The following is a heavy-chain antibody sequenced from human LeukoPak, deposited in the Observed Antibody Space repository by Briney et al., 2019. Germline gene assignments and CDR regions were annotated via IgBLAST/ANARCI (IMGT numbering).Heavy chain of an antibody. CDR2: INQDGNKK. J-gene: IGHJ4*02. CDR1: GFTISTYW. Sequence: GGSLRLSCTASGFTISTYWMSWVRQAPGKGLEWVANINQDGNKKYYVDSVKGRFTISRDNVKNSVYLQMNSLRAEDTAVYSCARAVAAADSYWGRGTLVTVSS. V-gene: IGHV3-7*04. CDR3: ARAVAAADSY. D-gene: IGHD6-13*01.